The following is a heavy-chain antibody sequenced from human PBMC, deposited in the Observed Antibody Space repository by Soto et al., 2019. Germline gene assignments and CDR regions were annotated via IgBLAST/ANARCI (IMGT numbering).Heavy chain of an antibody. V-gene: IGHV5-10-1*01. Sequence: PGESLKISCNGSGYSFTSYWISWVRQMPGKGLEWMGRIDPSDSYTNYSPSFQGHVTISADKSISTAYLQWSSLKASDTAMYYCARQGPIVVVPAALRYYGMDVWGQGTKATVYS. CDR1: GYSFTSYW. D-gene: IGHD2-2*01. CDR3: ARQGPIVVVPAALRYYGMDV. J-gene: IGHJ6*02. CDR2: IDPSDSYT.